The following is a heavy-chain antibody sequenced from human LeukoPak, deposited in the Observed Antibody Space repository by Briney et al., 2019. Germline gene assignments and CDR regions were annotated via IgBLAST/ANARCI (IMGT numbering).Heavy chain of an antibody. J-gene: IGHJ3*02. CDR3: AREGCSGGSCYSGAFDI. V-gene: IGHV6-1*01. D-gene: IGHD2-15*01. CDR1: GDSVSSNSAA. CDR2: TYYRSKWYN. Sequence: SQALSLTCAISGDSVSSNSAAWNWIRQCPSRGLEWLGRTYYRSKWYNDYAVSVKSRITINPDTSKNQFSLQLNSVTPEDTAVYYCAREGCSGGSCYSGAFDIWGQGTMVTVSS.